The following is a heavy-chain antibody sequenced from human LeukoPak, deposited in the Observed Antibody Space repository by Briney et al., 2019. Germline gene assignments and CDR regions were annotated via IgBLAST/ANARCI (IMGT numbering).Heavy chain of an antibody. V-gene: IGHV4-34*01. CDR2: INHSGST. CDR1: GESFSGYY. Sequence: SETLSLTCAVYGESFSGYYWSWIRQPPGKGLEWIGEINHSGSTNYNPSLKSRDTISVDTSKNQFSLKLSSVTAADTAVYYCASGLDDYSNYWYFDLWGRGTLVTVSS. D-gene: IGHD4-11*01. J-gene: IGHJ2*01. CDR3: ASGLDDYSNYWYFDL.